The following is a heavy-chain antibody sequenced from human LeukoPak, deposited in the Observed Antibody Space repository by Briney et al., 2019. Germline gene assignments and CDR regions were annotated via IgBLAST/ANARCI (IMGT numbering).Heavy chain of an antibody. CDR2: ISYDGSNK. CDR1: GFTFSSYG. CDR3: AKASDEDWYFDL. V-gene: IGHV3-30*18. J-gene: IGHJ2*01. D-gene: IGHD6-6*01. Sequence: PGGSLRLSCAASGFTFSSYGMHWVRQAPGKGLEWVAVISYDGSNKYYADSVKGRFTISRDNSKNTLYLQMNSLRAEDTAVYYCAKASDEDWYFDLWGRGTLVTVSS.